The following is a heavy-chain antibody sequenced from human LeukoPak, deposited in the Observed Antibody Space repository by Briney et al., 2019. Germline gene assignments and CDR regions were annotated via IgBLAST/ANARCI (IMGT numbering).Heavy chain of an antibody. V-gene: IGHV4-39*01. CDR2: IFYSGIT. J-gene: IGHJ3*01. Sequence: SETLSLTCTVSGGSVTSGTYWWGWIRQPPGKGLEGIGSIFYSGITHYNPSIQSRVTVSLDTSKNKFYLKLTSVTAADTAVYYCARQSDRGSQPHGFDVWDQGTMVTVSS. CDR3: ARQSDRGSQPHGFDV. CDR1: GGSVTSGTYW. D-gene: IGHD1-26*01.